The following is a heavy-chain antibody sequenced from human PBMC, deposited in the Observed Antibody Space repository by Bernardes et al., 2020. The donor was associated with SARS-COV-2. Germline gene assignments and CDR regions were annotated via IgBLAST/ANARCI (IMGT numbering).Heavy chain of an antibody. CDR2: ISGSGAGT. D-gene: IGHD3-10*01. V-gene: IGHV3-23*01. CDR1: GFTFSSYA. CDR3: AKDRSALKLWFGESEGLDY. J-gene: IGHJ4*02. Sequence: GGSLRLSCAASGFTFSSYAMSWVRQAPGKGLEWVSGISGSGAGTYYADSVKGRFTISRDNSKNTLFLQMNSLRADDTAVYYCAKDRSALKLWFGESEGLDYWGQGSLVTVSS.